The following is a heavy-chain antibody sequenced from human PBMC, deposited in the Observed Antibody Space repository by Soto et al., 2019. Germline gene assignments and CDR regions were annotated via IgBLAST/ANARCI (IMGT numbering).Heavy chain of an antibody. CDR2: ISGSGGST. V-gene: IGHV3-23*01. J-gene: IGHJ2*01. Sequence: EVQLLESGGGLVQSGGSLRLSCAASGFTFTSYAMNWVRQAPGQGLEWVSVISGSGGSTYYADSVKGRFTISRDNSKNTLYLQVNSLRAEDTAVYYGAKRTTGWYFDLWGRGTLVTVSS. CDR3: AKRTTGWYFDL. CDR1: GFTFTSYA.